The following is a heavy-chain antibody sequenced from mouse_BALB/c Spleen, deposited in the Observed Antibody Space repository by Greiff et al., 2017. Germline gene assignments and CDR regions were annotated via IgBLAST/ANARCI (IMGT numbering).Heavy chain of an antibody. D-gene: IGHD3-3*01. V-gene: IGHV1-18*01. CDR1: GYTFTDYN. Sequence: EVQLVESGPELVKPGASVKIPCKASGYTFTDYNMDWVKQSHGKSLEWIGDINPNNGGTIYNQKFKGKATLTVDKSSSTAYMELRSLTSEDTAVYYCARSRGLERYFDVWGAGTTVTVSS. J-gene: IGHJ1*01. CDR3: ARSRGLERYFDV. CDR2: INPNNGGT.